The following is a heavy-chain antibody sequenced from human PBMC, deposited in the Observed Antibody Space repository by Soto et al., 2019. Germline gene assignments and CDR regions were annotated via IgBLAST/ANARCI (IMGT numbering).Heavy chain of an antibody. D-gene: IGHD5-12*01. CDR2: IYYSGST. CDR3: AREGKGDGYNNFDY. Sequence: PSETLSLTCTVSGGSISSGDYYWSWIRQPPGKGLEWIGYIYYSGSTYYNPSLKSRVTISVDTSKNQFSLKLSSVTAADTAVYYCAREGKGDGYNNFDYWGQGTLVTVSS. J-gene: IGHJ4*02. CDR1: GGSISSGDYY. V-gene: IGHV4-30-4*01.